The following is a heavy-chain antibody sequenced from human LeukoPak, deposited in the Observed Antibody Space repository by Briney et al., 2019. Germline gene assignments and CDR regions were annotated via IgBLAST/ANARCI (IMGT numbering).Heavy chain of an antibody. V-gene: IGHV3-30*18. Sequence: GGSLRLSCAASGFTFSNYGMHWVRQAPGKGLEWVTVISFDGSSTYYADSVKGRFTISRDNSKNTLYLQMNSLRAEDTAVYYCAKGHSGSIWGQGTLVTVSS. CDR1: GFTFSNYG. D-gene: IGHD1-26*01. CDR2: ISFDGSST. J-gene: IGHJ4*02. CDR3: AKGHSGSI.